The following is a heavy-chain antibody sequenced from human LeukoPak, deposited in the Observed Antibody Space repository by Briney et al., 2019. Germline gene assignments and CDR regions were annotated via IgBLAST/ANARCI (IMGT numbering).Heavy chain of an antibody. V-gene: IGHV1-2*02. J-gene: IGHJ4*02. D-gene: IGHD3-9*01. CDR2: INPNSGGT. CDR1: GYTFTGYY. CDR3: ARGNLLRSAPIYFDY. Sequence: GASVKVSCKASGYTFTGYYMHLVRQAPGQGLEWMGWINPNSGGTNYAQKFQGRVTMTRDTSISTAYMELSKLRSDDTAVYYCARGNLLRSAPIYFDYWGQGTLVTVSS.